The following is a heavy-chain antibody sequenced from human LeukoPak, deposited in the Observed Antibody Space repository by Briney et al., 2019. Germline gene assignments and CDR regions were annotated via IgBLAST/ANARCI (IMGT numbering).Heavy chain of an antibody. D-gene: IGHD2-21*01. Sequence: GGSWRLSCVASGFTFTSHSLDWVRQAPGKGLEWVSSITGSGSIQYADTVKGRFTISRDNAKNSLYLQMDGLRAEDTAVYYCVRDVIHSYFDIWGQGMLVTVSS. CDR3: VRDVIHSYFDI. CDR2: ITGSGSI. V-gene: IGHV3-21*01. J-gene: IGHJ4*02. CDR1: GFTFTSHS.